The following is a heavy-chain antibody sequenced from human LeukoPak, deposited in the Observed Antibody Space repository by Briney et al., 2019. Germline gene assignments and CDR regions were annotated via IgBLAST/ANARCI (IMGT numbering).Heavy chain of an antibody. CDR3: ARGPGEAGNCSRTSCSAFDY. J-gene: IGHJ4*02. Sequence: SETLSLTCAVYGGSFSGYYWSWIRQPPGKGLEWIGEINHSGSTNYNPSLKSRVTISVDTSKNQFSLKLSSVTAADTAVYYCARGPGEAGNCSRTSCSAFDYWGQGTLVTVSS. CDR1: GGSFSGYY. CDR2: INHSGST. D-gene: IGHD2-2*01. V-gene: IGHV4-34*01.